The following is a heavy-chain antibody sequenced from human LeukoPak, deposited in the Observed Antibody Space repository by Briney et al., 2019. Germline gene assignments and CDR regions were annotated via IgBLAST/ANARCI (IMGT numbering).Heavy chain of an antibody. CDR3: ARTYCSAGSCYFLFDY. J-gene: IGHJ4*02. CDR1: GFSLSTTGMR. Sequence: SGPALVKPTQTLTLTCTFSGFSLSTTGMRVSWIRQPPGKALEWRARIDWDDDKFYSISLRTRLTISKDTSDNQVVLTMTNMDPVDTATYYCARTYCSAGSCYFLFDYWGQGTLVTVSS. D-gene: IGHD2-15*01. V-gene: IGHV2-70*04. CDR2: IDWDDDK.